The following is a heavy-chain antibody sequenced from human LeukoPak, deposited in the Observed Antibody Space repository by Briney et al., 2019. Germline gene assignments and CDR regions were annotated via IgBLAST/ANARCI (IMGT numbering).Heavy chain of an antibody. CDR1: GYTFTSYG. CDR3: AREFHMTMVTTWDYYGMDV. V-gene: IGHV1-18*01. D-gene: IGHD4-17*01. J-gene: IGHJ6*02. CDR2: ISAYNGNT. Sequence: GASVKVSCKASGYTFTSYGISWVRQAPGQGLEWMGWISAYNGNTNYAQKLQGRVTMTTDTSTSTAYMELRSLRSDDTAVYYCAREFHMTMVTTWDYYGMDVWGQGTTVTVSS.